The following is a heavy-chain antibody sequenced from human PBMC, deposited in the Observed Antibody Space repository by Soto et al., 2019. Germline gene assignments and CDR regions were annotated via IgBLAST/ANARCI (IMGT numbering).Heavy chain of an antibody. CDR2: INHSGST. CDR3: ARGRGFDP. Sequence: QVQLRQWGAGLLKPSETLSLTCAVYGGSFSGYYWSWIRQPPGKGLEWIAEINHSGSTNYNPSLKSRVTISVDTSKNQFSLKLSSVTAADTAVYYCARGRGFDPWGQGTLVTVSS. J-gene: IGHJ5*02. CDR1: GGSFSGYY. V-gene: IGHV4-34*01.